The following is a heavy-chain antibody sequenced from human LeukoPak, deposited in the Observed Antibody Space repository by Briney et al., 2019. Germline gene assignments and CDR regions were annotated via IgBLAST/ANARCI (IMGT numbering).Heavy chain of an antibody. J-gene: IGHJ4*02. V-gene: IGHV1-69*02. Sequence: SLKVSCKASGGTFSSYTISWVRQAPGQGLEWMGRIIPILGIANYAQKFQGRVAITADKSTSTAYMELSSLRSEDTAVYYCATDCSSTSCYQGNVYWGQGTLVTVSS. CDR3: ATDCSSTSCYQGNVY. D-gene: IGHD2-2*01. CDR1: GGTFSSYT. CDR2: IIPILGIA.